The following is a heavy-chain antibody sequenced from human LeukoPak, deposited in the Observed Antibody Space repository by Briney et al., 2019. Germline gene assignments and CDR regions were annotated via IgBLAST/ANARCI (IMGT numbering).Heavy chain of an antibody. Sequence: SETLFLTCSVSGGSISSYFWTWIRQPPGKGLEWIGYIYSSESINYSPSLKSRVTMSVDTSKNRFYLKLPSVTAADTALYYCARDRSAAYYRDYFDYWGQGVLVTVSS. CDR1: GGSISSYF. D-gene: IGHD3-22*01. J-gene: IGHJ4*02. CDR3: ARDRSAAYYRDYFDY. V-gene: IGHV4-59*12. CDR2: IYSSESI.